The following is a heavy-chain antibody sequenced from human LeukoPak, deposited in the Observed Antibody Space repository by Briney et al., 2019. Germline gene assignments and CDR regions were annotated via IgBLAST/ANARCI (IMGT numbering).Heavy chain of an antibody. J-gene: IGHJ4*02. CDR1: GDSVSSNSAA. CDR3: ARGPIELRYFDWLPTPYFDY. Sequence: SQTLSLTCAISGDSVSSNSAAWNWIRQSPSRGLEWLGRTYYRSKWYNDYAVSVKSRITINPDTSKNQFSLQLNSVTPEDTAVYYCARGPIELRYFDWLPTPYFDYWGQGTLVTVSS. CDR2: TYYRSKWYN. D-gene: IGHD3-9*01. V-gene: IGHV6-1*01.